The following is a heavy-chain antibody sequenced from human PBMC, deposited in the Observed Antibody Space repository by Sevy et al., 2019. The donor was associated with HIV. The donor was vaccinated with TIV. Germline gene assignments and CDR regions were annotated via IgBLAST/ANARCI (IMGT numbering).Heavy chain of an antibody. J-gene: IGHJ4*02. CDR3: ARIGMGHSYGTPPWY. CDR2: MSYDGSNK. Sequence: GGSLRLSCAVSGFTFSRYAMHWVRQAPGKGLEWVAVMSYDGSNKYYADSVKGRFTSSRDNSRNTRYLQMNSLGAEDTAGDYCARIGMGHSYGTPPWYWGQGTLVTVSS. D-gene: IGHD5-18*01. CDR1: GFTFSRYA. V-gene: IGHV3-30-3*01.